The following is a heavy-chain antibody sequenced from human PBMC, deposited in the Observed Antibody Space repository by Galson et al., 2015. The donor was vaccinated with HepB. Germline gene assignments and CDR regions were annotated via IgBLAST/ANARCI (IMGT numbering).Heavy chain of an antibody. V-gene: IGHV3-30*18. J-gene: IGHJ6*03. CDR1: GFTFSSYG. CDR3: AKDGDYEGFYYYQYMDV. CDR2: ISYDGSNT. Sequence: SLRLSCAASGFTFSSYGMHWVRQAPGKGLEWVAVISYDGSNTYYADSVKGRFSISRDKSKNTLYLQMNSLRAEDTALYYCAKDGDYEGFYYYQYMDVWGNGTTVTVSS. D-gene: IGHD4-17*01.